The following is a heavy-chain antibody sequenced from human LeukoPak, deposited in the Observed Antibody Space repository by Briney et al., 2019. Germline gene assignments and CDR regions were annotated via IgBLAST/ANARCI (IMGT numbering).Heavy chain of an antibody. V-gene: IGHV1-2*02. Sequence: GASVKVSCKASGYTFTGYYMHWVRQAPGQGLEWMGWINPNSGGTNYAQKFQGRVTMTRDTSINTAYMELSRLRSDDTAVYYCARQYNWNPMIWFDPWGQGTLVTVSS. J-gene: IGHJ5*02. D-gene: IGHD1-20*01. CDR3: ARQYNWNPMIWFDP. CDR1: GYTFTGYY. CDR2: INPNSGGT.